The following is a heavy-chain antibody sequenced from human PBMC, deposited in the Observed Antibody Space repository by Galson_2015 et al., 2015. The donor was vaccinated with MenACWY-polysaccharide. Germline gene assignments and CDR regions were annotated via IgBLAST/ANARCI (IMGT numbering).Heavy chain of an antibody. V-gene: IGHV3-48*03. CDR2: ISGSGGTI. CDR1: GFTFSSYD. CDR3: TRDDSYGYYKPYYFDY. D-gene: IGHD5-18*01. Sequence: SLRLSCAASGFTFSSYDMNWVRQAPGKGLEWVSYISGSGGTIYYADSVKGRFTISRDNAKNSLYLQMSSLRAEDAAVYYCTRDDSYGYYKPYYFDYWGQGTLVTVSS. J-gene: IGHJ4*02.